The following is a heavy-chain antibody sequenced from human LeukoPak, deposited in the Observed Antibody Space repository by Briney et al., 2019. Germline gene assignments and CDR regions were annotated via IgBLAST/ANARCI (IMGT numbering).Heavy chain of an antibody. D-gene: IGHD4-17*01. J-gene: IGHJ4*02. CDR3: AKRPTTVTTLGRDY. CDR2: ISGSGAST. CDR1: GFTFDSFA. Sequence: GGSLRLSCAASGFTFDSFAMSWVRQAPGKGLEWLSAISGSGASTYYGDSVKGRFTISRDNSRDTLYLQMDSLRAEDTAVYYCAKRPTTVTTLGRDYWGQGTLVTVSS. V-gene: IGHV3-23*01.